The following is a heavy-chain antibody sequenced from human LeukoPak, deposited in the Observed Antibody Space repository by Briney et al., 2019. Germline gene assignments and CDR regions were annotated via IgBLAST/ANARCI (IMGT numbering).Heavy chain of an antibody. CDR2: ISSSSSTI. V-gene: IGHV3-48*01. Sequence: GGSLRLSCAASGFTFSSYSMNWVRQAPGKGLEWVSYISSSSSTIYYADSVKGRFTISRDNAKNSLYLQMNSLRAEDTAVYYCARDGRHYYGSGNYYSKDAFDIWGQGTMVTVSS. J-gene: IGHJ3*02. CDR1: GFTFSSYS. D-gene: IGHD3-10*01. CDR3: ARDGRHYYGSGNYYSKDAFDI.